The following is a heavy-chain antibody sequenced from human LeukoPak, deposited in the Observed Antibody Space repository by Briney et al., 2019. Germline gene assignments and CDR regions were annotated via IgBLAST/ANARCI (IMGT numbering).Heavy chain of an antibody. Sequence: PPETPSLTCTVSGVSTSNYFCTWCRQYAGKRLGWVGHIHTSGRTNYKPSLKSRVTISVDTSKNQFSLKLSSVTAADTEVYCCARGRSSWFMAKPPPPYYFDHWGQGTLVTVSS. CDR3: ARGRSSWFMAKPPPPYYFDH. D-gene: IGHD6-13*01. V-gene: IGHV4-4*07. J-gene: IGHJ4*02. CDR2: IHTSGRT. CDR1: GVSTSNYF.